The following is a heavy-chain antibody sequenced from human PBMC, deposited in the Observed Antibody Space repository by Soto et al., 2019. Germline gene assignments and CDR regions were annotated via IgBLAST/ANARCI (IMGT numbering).Heavy chain of an antibody. CDR1: GFTFSSYA. CDR3: VKYTVTEDLGES. Sequence: EVQLLESGGDVVRPGGSLRLSCAASGFTFSSYAMGWVRQAPGKGLEWVAVVSGAGAYTFYADPVRGRFSISRDNSRDTMDLYMNALRGDDTAVYFCVKYTVTEDLGESWGQGTLVSVSS. J-gene: IGHJ5*02. V-gene: IGHV3-23*01. D-gene: IGHD3-16*01. CDR2: VSGAGAYT.